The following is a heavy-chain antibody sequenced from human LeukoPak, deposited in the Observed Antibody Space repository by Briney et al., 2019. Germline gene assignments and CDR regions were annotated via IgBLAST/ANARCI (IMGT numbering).Heavy chain of an antibody. J-gene: IGHJ4*02. D-gene: IGHD6-13*01. CDR2: ISWNSGSI. CDR1: GFTFDDYA. CDR3: ARSSSWTEGSVEFDY. Sequence: SGGSLRLSCAASGFTFDDYAMPWVRQAPGKGLEWDSGISWNSGSIGYADSVKGRFTISRDNAKNSLYLQMNSLRAEDTALYYCARSSSWTEGSVEFDYWGQGTLVTVSS. V-gene: IGHV3-9*01.